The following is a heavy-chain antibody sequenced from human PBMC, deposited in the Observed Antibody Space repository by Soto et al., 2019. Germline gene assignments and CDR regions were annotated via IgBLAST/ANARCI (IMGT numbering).Heavy chain of an antibody. D-gene: IGHD3-3*01. J-gene: IGHJ3*02. V-gene: IGHV3-23*01. CDR1: GFTFSSYA. CDR3: ANGGTTHDAFEI. Sequence: GGSLRLSCAASGFTFSSYAMSWVRQAPGKGLEWVSAISGSGGSTYYADSVEGRFTISRDNSKNTLYLQMNSLRAEDTAVYYRANGGTTHDAFEIWGQGTIVGVPS. CDR2: ISGSGGST.